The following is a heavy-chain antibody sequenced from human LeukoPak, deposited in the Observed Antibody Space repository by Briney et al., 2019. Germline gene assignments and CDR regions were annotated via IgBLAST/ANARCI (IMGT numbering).Heavy chain of an antibody. CDR3: ARRYYGSGVINSRLGY. D-gene: IGHD3-10*01. CDR1: GYTFTSYD. J-gene: IGHJ4*02. V-gene: IGHV1-8*01. CDR2: MSPNSGNT. Sequence: GASVKVSCKASGYTFTSYDINWVRQATGQGLEWMGWMSPNSGNTGYAQKFQGRVTMTRNTSISTAYMELSSLRSEDTAVYYCARRYYGSGVINSRLGYWGQGTLVTVSS.